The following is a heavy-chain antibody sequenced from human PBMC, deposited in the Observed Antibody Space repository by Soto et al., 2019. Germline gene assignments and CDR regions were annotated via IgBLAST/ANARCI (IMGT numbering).Heavy chain of an antibody. CDR2: IYCDDDK. Sequence: QIALKESGPTLVKPTQTLTLTCTFSGFSLRNSGVGVGWIRQPPGKALEWLALIYCDDDKRYSPSLKSRITIPQDTSKNQVVLTRTNMDPVDTATYYCARRTTGGFHFDYWGQGTLVTVSS. CDR3: ARRTTGGFHFDY. CDR1: GFSLRNSGVG. J-gene: IGHJ4*02. D-gene: IGHD4-17*01. V-gene: IGHV2-5*02.